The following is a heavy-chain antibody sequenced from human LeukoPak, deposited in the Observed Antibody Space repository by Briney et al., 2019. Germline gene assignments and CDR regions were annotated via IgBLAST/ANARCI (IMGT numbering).Heavy chain of an antibody. CDR1: GFTFSNAW. V-gene: IGHV3-15*01. J-gene: IGHJ3*02. CDR2: IKSKTDGGTT. CDR3: TTFYGGNPPDAFDI. Sequence: PGGSLRLSCAASGFTFSNAWMSWVRQAPGKGLEWVGRIKSKTDGGTTDYAAPVKGRFTISRDDSKNTLYLQMNSLKTEDTAVYYCTTFYGGNPPDAFDIWGQGTMVTVSS. D-gene: IGHD4-23*01.